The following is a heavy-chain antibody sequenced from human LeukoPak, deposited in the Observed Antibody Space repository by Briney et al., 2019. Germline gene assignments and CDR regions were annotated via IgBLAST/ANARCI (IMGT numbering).Heavy chain of an antibody. V-gene: IGHV3-74*01. CDR3: ARDMWGTFDY. J-gene: IGHJ4*02. CDR1: GFTFRDFW. CDR2: MNPDGSAT. Sequence: GGSPRLSCAASGFTFRDFWMHWVRQAPGKGPVGVSRMNPDGSATVYADSVKGRFTISRDHAENTLYLQMSSLRAEDTATYYCARDMWGTFDYWGQGALVTVSS. D-gene: IGHD7-27*01.